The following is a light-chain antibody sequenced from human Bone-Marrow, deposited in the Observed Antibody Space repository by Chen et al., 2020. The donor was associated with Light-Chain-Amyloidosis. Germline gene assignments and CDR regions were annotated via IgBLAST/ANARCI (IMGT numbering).Light chain of an antibody. CDR2: DDS. Sequence: SYVLTQPSSVSVAPGQTATIACGGNNIGSTSVHWYQQTPGQAPLLFVYDDSDRPSGIPERLSGSNPGNTATLTISRVEAGDEADYYCQVWDRSSDRPVFGGGTKLTVL. CDR3: QVWDRSSDRPV. J-gene: IGLJ3*02. V-gene: IGLV3-21*02. CDR1: NIGSTS.